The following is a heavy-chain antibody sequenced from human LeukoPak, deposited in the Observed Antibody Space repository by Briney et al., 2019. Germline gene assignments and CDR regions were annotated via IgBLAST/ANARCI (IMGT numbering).Heavy chain of an antibody. D-gene: IGHD3-10*01. CDR3: ARDWGYGSGSYDAFDI. Sequence: ASVKVSCKASGYTFTSYAMNWVRQAPGQGLEWMGWINTNTGNPTYAQGFTGRFAFSLDTSVTTAYLQISSLKAEDSAVYYCARDWGYGSGSYDAFDIWGQGTMVTVSS. V-gene: IGHV7-4-1*02. J-gene: IGHJ3*02. CDR1: GYTFTSYA. CDR2: INTNTGNP.